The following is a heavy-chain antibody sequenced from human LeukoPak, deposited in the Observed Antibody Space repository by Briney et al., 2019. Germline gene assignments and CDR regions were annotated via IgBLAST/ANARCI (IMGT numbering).Heavy chain of an antibody. CDR1: GYTFTAYF. CDR2: INPNSGGT. CDR3: ARGHYSNSRGGYYGMDV. V-gene: IGHV1-2*02. Sequence: ASVKVSCKASGYTFTAYFMHWVRQAPGQGLEWMGWINPNSGGTNYAQKLQGRVTMTTDTSTSTAYMELRSLRSDDTAVYYCARGHYSNSRGGYYGMDVWGQGTTVTVSS. J-gene: IGHJ6*02. D-gene: IGHD4-11*01.